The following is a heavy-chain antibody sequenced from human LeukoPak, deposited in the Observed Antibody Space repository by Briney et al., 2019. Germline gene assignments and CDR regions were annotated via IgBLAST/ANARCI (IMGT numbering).Heavy chain of an antibody. CDR1: GYSIRSAHY. CDR3: ARGKTYRRVSSWYTY. D-gene: IGHD6-13*01. V-gene: IGHV4-38-2*02. J-gene: IGHJ4*02. Sequence: SETLSLTCTISGYSIRSAHYWGWIRQPPGKGLEWSGTIYHSGSTNYNPSLKSRVTISVDKSKNQFSLKLSSVTAADTAVYYCARGKTYRRVSSWYTYWGQGTLVTVSS. CDR2: IYHSGST.